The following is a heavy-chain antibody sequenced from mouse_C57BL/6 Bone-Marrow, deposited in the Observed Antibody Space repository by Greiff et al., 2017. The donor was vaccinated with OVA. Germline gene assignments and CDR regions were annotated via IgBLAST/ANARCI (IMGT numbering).Heavy chain of an antibody. CDR3: AGFDGGLAY. V-gene: IGHV1-18*01. CDR2: INPNNGGT. CDR1: GYKFNDYN. Sequence: EVQLQQSGPELVKPGASVKIPCKASGYKFNDYNMDWVKQSNGKSLEWIGDINPNNGGTIYNQKFKGKATLTVDKSSSTAYMELRSLTSEDTAVYYCAGFDGGLAYWGQGTLVTVSA. D-gene: IGHD2-2*01. J-gene: IGHJ3*01.